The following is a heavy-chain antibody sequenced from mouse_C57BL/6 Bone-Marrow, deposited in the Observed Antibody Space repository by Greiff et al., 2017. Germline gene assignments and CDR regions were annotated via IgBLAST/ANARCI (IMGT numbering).Heavy chain of an antibody. CDR2: ISNLAYSI. Sequence: EVQRVESGVGLVQPGGSLKLSCAASGFTFSDYGMAWVRQAPRKGPEWVAFISNLAYSIYYADTVTGRFTISRENAKNTPYLEMSSLRSEDTAMYYCARHRGRGDYFDYWGQGTTLTVSS. V-gene: IGHV5-15*01. CDR1: GFTFSDYG. CDR3: ARHRGRGDYFDY. D-gene: IGHD3-3*01. J-gene: IGHJ2*01.